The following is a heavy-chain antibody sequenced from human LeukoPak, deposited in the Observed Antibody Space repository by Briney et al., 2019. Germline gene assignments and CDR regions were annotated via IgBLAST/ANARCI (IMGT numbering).Heavy chain of an antibody. CDR2: IYYCWST. CDR1: GGSISTCY. CDR3: ARNYGDSD. J-gene: IGHJ4*02. D-gene: IGHD4-17*01. V-gene: IGHV4-59*08. Sequence: PSETLSLTCTFSGGSISTCYWSWIRQPPAKGLEWVGFIYYCWSTNYNPSLTSPVTISVDNSKNPVSLKLNSVTAADTAVYYCARNYGDSDWGQGTLVTVSS.